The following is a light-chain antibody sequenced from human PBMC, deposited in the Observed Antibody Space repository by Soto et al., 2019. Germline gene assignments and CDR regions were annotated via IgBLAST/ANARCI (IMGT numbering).Light chain of an antibody. CDR3: QRHRTAPRK. V-gene: IGKV3-20*01. J-gene: IGKJ1*01. CDR2: GAS. CDR1: QSVSSSY. Sequence: KVLTRAAYSQSLSLGGRSILTYKASQSVSSSYLAWYQQKPGQAPRLLIYGASSRATGIPDRFSVCGSGTEFALGLRARQPEGSAVPICQRHRTAPRKCGQGTKVDVK.